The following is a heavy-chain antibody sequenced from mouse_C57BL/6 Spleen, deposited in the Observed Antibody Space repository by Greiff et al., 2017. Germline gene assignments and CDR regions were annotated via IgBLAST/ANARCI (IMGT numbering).Heavy chain of an antibody. CDR3: ARDFEDYGSSYAWFAY. CDR2: IWSGGST. D-gene: IGHD1-1*01. Sequence: VQRVESGPGLVQPSQSLSITCTVSGFSLTSYGVHWVRQSPGKGLEWLGVIWSGGSTDYNAAFISRLSISQDNSKSQVFFKMNSLQADDTAIYYCARDFEDYGSSYAWFAYWGQGTLVTVSA. V-gene: IGHV2-2*01. CDR1: GFSLTSYG. J-gene: IGHJ3*01.